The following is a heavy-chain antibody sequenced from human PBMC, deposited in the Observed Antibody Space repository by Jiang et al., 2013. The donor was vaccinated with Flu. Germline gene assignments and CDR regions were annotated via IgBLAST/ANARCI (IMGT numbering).Heavy chain of an antibody. CDR1: GYTFTDYD. J-gene: IGHJ4*02. D-gene: IGHD3-22*01. Sequence: GAEVKKPGASVKVSCKTSGYTFTDYDINWVRQVTGQGLEWMGWMNPKSGNRGYAQKFQNRVTMTSNSSITTAYLELRSLRSEDTAVYYCARGNYYDSSGYYITEQLDYWGQGTLVTVSS. CDR2: MNPKSGNR. V-gene: IGHV1-8*01. CDR3: ARGNYYDSSGYYITEQLDY.